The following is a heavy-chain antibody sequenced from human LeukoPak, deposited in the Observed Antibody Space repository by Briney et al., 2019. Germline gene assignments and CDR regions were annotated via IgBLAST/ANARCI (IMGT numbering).Heavy chain of an antibody. D-gene: IGHD5-12*01. J-gene: IGHJ4*02. CDR2: ISSSSSYI. V-gene: IGHV3-21*01. CDR1: GFTFSSYT. CDR3: ARAYSGYDLPTW. Sequence: GGSLRLSCAASGFTFSSYTMNWVRQAPGKGLEWVSSISSSSSYIYYADSVKGRFTISRDNAKNSLYLQMNSLRAEDTAVYYCARAYSGYDLPTWWGQGTLVTVSS.